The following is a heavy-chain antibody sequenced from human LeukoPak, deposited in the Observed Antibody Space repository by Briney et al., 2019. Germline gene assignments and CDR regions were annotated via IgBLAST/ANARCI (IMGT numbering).Heavy chain of an antibody. D-gene: IGHD6-13*01. J-gene: IGHJ4*02. CDR1: GYTLTELS. CDR2: FDPEDGET. CDR3: ATLGSSSSWYYSDY. V-gene: IGHV1-24*01. Sequence: ASVKVSCKVSGYTLTELSMHWVRQAPGKGLEWMGGFDPEDGETIYAQKFQGRVTMTEDTSTDTAYMELSSLRSEDTAVYYCATLGSSSSWYYSDYWGQGTLVTVSS.